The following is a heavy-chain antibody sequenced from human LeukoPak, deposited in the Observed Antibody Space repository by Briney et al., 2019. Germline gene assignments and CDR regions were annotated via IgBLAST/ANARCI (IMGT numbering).Heavy chain of an antibody. D-gene: IGHD5-12*01. CDR3: ARGGGDSGCDYDDF. Sequence: PGGSLRLSCAASGFTFSSYDMHWVRQATGKGLEWVSAIGTAGDTYYPGSVKGRIAISRDNSKNSLYLQMNSLRVEDTAVYYCARGGGDSGCDYDDFWGQGTLVTVSS. CDR2: IGTAGDT. V-gene: IGHV3-13*01. CDR1: GFTFSSYD. J-gene: IGHJ4*02.